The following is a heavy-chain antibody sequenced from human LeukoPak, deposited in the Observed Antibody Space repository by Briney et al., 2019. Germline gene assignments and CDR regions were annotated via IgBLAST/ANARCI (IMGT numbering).Heavy chain of an antibody. V-gene: IGHV1-69*13. J-gene: IGHJ4*02. Sequence: ASVKVSCKASGYTFTSYAMHWVRQAPGQGLEWMGGIIPIFGTANYAQKFQGRVTITADESTSTAYMELSSLRSEDTAVYYCAASVSNFDYWGQGTLVTVSS. CDR3: AASVSNFDY. CDR1: GYTFTSYA. CDR2: IIPIFGTA. D-gene: IGHD1-14*01.